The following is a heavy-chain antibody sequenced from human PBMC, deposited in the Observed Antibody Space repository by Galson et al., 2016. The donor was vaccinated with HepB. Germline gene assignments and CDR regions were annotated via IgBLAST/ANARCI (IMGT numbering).Heavy chain of an antibody. CDR3: AKKWSYGDYSFFDY. J-gene: IGHJ4*02. V-gene: IGHV3-7*02. D-gene: IGHD4-17*01. CDR2: IKHDGSEE. Sequence: SLRLSCAGSEFAFSSYWMIWVRQAPGKGLEWLASIKHDGSEEYYVDSVKGRFTISRDNAKNSLYLQMNRLRAEDTAVYYCAKKWSYGDYSFFDYWGQGTLVTVSS. CDR1: EFAFSSYW.